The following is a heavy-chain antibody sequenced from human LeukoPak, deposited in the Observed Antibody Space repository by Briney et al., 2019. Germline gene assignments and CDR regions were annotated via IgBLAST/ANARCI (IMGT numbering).Heavy chain of an antibody. CDR2: ISGSGGST. J-gene: IGHJ4*02. D-gene: IGHD2-2*01. CDR3: AKEGIGYCSSTSCLRNLDY. CDR1: VVTFSSYA. Sequence: GGCLRLSCAAAVVTFSSYALSWVRQAPWKGLEWVLAISGSGGSTYYADSVKGRFTISRDNSKNTLYLQMNSLRAEDTAVYYCAKEGIGYCSSTSCLRNLDYWGQGTLVTVYS. V-gene: IGHV3-23*01.